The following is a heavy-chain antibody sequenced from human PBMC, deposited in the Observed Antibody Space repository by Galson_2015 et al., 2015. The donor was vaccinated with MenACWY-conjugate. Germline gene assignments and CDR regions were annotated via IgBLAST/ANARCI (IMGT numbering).Heavy chain of an antibody. CDR2: ISAYNGNT. V-gene: IGHV1-18*01. CDR1: GYTFTSYG. J-gene: IGHJ5*02. Sequence: SVKVSCKASGYTFTSYGISRVRQAPGQGLEWMGWISAYNGNTNYAQKLQGRVTMTTDTSTSTAYMELSSLRSEDTAVYYCAREYDSSSWYLWFDPWGQGTLVTVSS. CDR3: AREYDSSSWYLWFDP. D-gene: IGHD6-13*01.